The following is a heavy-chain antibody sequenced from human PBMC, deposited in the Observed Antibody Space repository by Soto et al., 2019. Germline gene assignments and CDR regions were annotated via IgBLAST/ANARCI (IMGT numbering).Heavy chain of an antibody. CDR1: GGPINGYY. D-gene: IGHD2-15*01. J-gene: IGHJ4*02. V-gene: IGHV4-59*01. CDR2: IYYSGGTT. CDR3: ARHARGWSYFEY. Sequence: PSETLSLTCSVSGGPINGYYWSWTRQTPGKGLEWIGYIYYSGGTTNYNPSLRSRVTISLDKSNNQFSLKLSSVTAADTAVYYCARHARGWSYFEYWGKGALVAV.